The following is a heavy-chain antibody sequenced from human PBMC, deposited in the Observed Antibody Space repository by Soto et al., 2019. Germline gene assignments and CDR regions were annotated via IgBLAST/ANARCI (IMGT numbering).Heavy chain of an antibody. Sequence: SETLSLTCTVSGGSISSSSYYWGRIRQPPGKGLEWIGSIYYSGSTYYNPSLKSRVTISVDTSKNQFSLKLSSVTAADTAVYYCARGLLWFGEREWFDPWGQGTLVTVSS. CDR2: IYYSGST. D-gene: IGHD3-10*01. J-gene: IGHJ5*02. V-gene: IGHV4-39*01. CDR1: GGSISSSSYY. CDR3: ARGLLWFGEREWFDP.